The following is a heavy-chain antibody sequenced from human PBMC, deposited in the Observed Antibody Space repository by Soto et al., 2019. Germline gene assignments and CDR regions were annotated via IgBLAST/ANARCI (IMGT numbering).Heavy chain of an antibody. CDR1: GFSLTMPGAH. J-gene: IGHJ4*02. CDR3: VRSGFYMGPPDF. Sequence: QITLKESGPTLVKPTQTLTLTCTFSGFSLTMPGAHVGRIRQSPGKALEWLALIDWNDDKHYSPSLQSRLTIAKDTSKTQVVLTMTNMGPVDTATYFCVRSGFYMGPPDFWGQGTPVTVSS. CDR2: IDWNDDK. D-gene: IGHD3-3*01. V-gene: IGHV2-5*01.